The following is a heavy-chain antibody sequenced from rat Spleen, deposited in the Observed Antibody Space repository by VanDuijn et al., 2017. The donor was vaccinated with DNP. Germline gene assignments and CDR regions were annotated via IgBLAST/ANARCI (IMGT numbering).Heavy chain of an antibody. CDR3: ARHRIFDY. J-gene: IGHJ2*01. Sequence: EVQLVESGGGLVQPGRSLKLSCAASGFTFSNYGMAWVRQAPTKGLEWVATISYDGSSTYYRDSVKGRFTISRDNAKSTLYLQMDSLRSEDTATYYCARHRIFDYWGQGVMVTVSS. CDR1: GFTFSNYG. V-gene: IGHV5-29*01. D-gene: IGHD1-6*01. CDR2: ISYDGSST.